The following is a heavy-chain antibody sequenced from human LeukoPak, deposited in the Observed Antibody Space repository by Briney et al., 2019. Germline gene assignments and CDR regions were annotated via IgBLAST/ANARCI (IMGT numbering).Heavy chain of an antibody. CDR3: ARVACTDGVCSMREAFDI. D-gene: IGHD2-8*01. CDR1: GFTFSRYV. CDR2: ISGSGAST. J-gene: IGHJ3*02. Sequence: GGSLRLSCAASGFTFSRYVLTWVRQAPGKGLEWVSGISGSGASTYYADSVEGRVTISRDNSKNTLFLQMNNLRVDDTAVYYCARVACTDGVCSMREAFDIWGQGTVVTVSS. V-gene: IGHV3-23*01.